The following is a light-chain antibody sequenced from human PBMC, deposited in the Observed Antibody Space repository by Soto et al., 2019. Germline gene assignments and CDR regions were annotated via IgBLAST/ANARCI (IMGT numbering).Light chain of an antibody. CDR3: QQYTNTNNPWM. V-gene: IGKV1-5*01. CDR2: DAS. Sequence: IPVTQSPPTLSASVGDRVTITCRAIQTISTWMAWYQQKPGKAPKLLVYDASTLQSGVASRFSGSGSGTEFTLIISGLQPDDSATYYCQQYTNTNNPWMFGQGTKVDIK. J-gene: IGKJ1*01. CDR1: QTISTW.